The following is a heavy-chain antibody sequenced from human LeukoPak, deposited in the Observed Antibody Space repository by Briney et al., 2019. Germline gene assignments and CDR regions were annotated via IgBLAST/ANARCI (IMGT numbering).Heavy chain of an antibody. D-gene: IGHD5-12*01. CDR2: IYYSGST. CDR1: GGSISSSSYY. Sequence: SSETLSLTCTVSGGSISSSSYYWGWIRQPPGKGLEWIGSIYYSGSTYYNPSLKSRVTISVDTSKNQFSLKLSSVTAADTAVYFCAKAAGVATIYFDCWGQVALVTVSS. V-gene: IGHV4-39*07. CDR3: AKAAGVATIYFDC. J-gene: IGHJ4*02.